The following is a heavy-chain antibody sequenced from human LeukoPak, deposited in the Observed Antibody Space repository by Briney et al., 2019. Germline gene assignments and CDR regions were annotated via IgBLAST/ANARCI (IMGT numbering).Heavy chain of an antibody. Sequence: GGSLRLSCAASGFTYSTHAMTWVRQAPGKGLEWVSGISWNSGSIGYADSVKGRFTISRDNAKNSLYLQMNSLRAEDTALYYCAKADYYDSSGRTYYFDYWGQGTLVTVSS. J-gene: IGHJ4*02. D-gene: IGHD3-22*01. CDR1: GFTYSTHA. V-gene: IGHV3-9*01. CDR2: ISWNSGSI. CDR3: AKADYYDSSGRTYYFDY.